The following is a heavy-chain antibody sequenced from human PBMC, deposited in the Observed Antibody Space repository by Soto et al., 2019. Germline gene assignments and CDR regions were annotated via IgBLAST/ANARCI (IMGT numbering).Heavy chain of an antibody. CDR3: ARTRYTMVRGYYMDV. V-gene: IGHV4-59*01. Sequence: SETLSLTCTVSGGSISSYYWSWIRQPPGKGLEWIGYIYYSGSANYNPSLKSRVTISVDTSKNQFSLKLSSVTAADTAVYYCARTRYTMVRGYYMDVWGRGTKVTVSS. CDR1: GGSISSYY. CDR2: IYYSGSA. J-gene: IGHJ6*03. D-gene: IGHD3-10*01.